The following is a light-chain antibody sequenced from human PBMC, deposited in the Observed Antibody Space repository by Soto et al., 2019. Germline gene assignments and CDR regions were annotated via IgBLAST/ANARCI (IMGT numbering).Light chain of an antibody. CDR2: DAS. V-gene: IGKV3-11*01. J-gene: IGKJ1*01. CDR3: QQRFNWPPWT. Sequence: EIVLTQSPATLSLSPGERATLSCRASQSVITYLAWYQQKPGQAPRLLISDASNRAPGIPARFSGSGSGTDFTLTISSLEPEDFAVYYCQQRFNWPPWTFGQGTKVEIK. CDR1: QSVITY.